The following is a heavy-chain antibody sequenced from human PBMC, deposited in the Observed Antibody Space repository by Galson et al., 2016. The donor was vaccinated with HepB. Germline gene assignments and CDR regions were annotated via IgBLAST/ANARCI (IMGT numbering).Heavy chain of an antibody. CDR1: GYTFTSYF. V-gene: IGHV1-3*01. J-gene: IGHJ4*02. CDR2: IYVDNGNT. Sequence: SVKVSCKASGYTFTSYFMHWVRQAPGQRLEWMGWIYVDNGNTKYSQKFQGRVTITRDTSASTAYMELSSLRSEDTAVYYCARGGDYYDSSGYYYVGRLIDYWGQGTRVTVSS. CDR3: ARGGDYYDSSGYYYVGRLIDY. D-gene: IGHD3-22*01.